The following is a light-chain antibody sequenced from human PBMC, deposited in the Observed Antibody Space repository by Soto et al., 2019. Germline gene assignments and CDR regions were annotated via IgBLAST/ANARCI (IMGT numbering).Light chain of an antibody. CDR3: QQSYVTPA. CDR2: AAS. V-gene: IGKV1-39*01. Sequence: DIQMTQSPSSLSASVGDRVTITCRASQTISRYLNWYQQKPGKAPQLLIYAASSLQSGVPSRFSGSGSGTDFTLTISSLQPDDFATYYCQQSYVTPAFGQGTKGDIK. J-gene: IGKJ1*01. CDR1: QTISRY.